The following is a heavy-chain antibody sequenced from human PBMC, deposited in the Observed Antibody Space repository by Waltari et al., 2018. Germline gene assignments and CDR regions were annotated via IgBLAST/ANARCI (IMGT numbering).Heavy chain of an antibody. CDR1: GGTFSSYA. V-gene: IGHV1-69*01. D-gene: IGHD3-3*01. J-gene: IGHJ6*02. Sequence: QVQLVQSGAEVKKPGSSVKVSCKASGGTFSSYAISWVRQAPGQGLEWMGGIIPIFGTANYAQKFQVRVTITADESTSTAYMELSSLRSEDTAVYYCARGRVGSNDFWSRPNYGMDVWGQGTTVTVSS. CDR3: ARGRVGSNDFWSRPNYGMDV. CDR2: IIPIFGTA.